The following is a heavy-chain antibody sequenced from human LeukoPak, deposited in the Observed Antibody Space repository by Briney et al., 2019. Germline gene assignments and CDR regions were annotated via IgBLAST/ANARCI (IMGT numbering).Heavy chain of an antibody. V-gene: IGHV4-59*08. Sequence: SETLSLTCTVSDVSISSYYWSWIRQPPGKGLEWIGYFYYSGSIKYNPSLKSRVTISVDTSKNQFSLKLSSVTAADTAVYYCARPYSSAWYGAFHIWGQGTKVTVSS. D-gene: IGHD6-19*01. CDR3: ARPYSSAWYGAFHI. J-gene: IGHJ3*02. CDR2: FYYSGSI. CDR1: DVSISSYY.